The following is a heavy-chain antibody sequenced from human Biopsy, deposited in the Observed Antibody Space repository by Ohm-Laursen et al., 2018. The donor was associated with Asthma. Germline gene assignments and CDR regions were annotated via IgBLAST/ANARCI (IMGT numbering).Heavy chain of an antibody. J-gene: IGHJ6*02. CDR3: ARGYSGSDRIVYYYSGLEV. Sequence: SVKVSCKTSGDSFSDYAISWVRQAPGQGLEWMGGLIPVLGTPDHAQMFEGRVTITADESTSTAYMELSSLSSEDTAVYYCARGYSGSDRIVYYYSGLEVWGQGTTVTVSS. D-gene: IGHD5-12*01. CDR1: GDSFSDYA. V-gene: IGHV1-69*13. CDR2: LIPVLGTP.